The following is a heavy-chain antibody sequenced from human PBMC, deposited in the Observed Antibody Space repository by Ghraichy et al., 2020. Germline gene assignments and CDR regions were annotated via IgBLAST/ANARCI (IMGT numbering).Heavy chain of an antibody. D-gene: IGHD2-2*02. CDR3: PRGCSYTGCNTRHFDY. Sequence: GGSLRLYCPASGLTFSTYSMYWVCHAQGKGLEWVSIISGSSSSIFYADSVKGRLTISRDNAKNSLYLQMNSLRYQDTAVYYCPRGCSYTGCNTRHFDYWGQGTLVTVSS. CDR1: GLTFSTYS. CDR2: ISGSSSSI. V-gene: IGHV3-21*01. J-gene: IGHJ4*02.